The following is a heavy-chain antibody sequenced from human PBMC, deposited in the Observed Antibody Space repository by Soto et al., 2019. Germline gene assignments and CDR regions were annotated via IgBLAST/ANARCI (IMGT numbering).Heavy chain of an antibody. J-gene: IGHJ5*02. CDR1: GGSISSSSYY. CDR2: IYYSGST. V-gene: IGHV4-39*01. Sequence: PSETLSLTCTVSGGSISSSSYYWGWIRQPPGKGLEWIGSIYYSGSTYYNPSLKSRVTISVDTSKNQFSLKLSSVTAADTAVYYCARRKIAEAVTVIWFAPGGQEPRFTAPS. D-gene: IGHD6-13*01. CDR3: ARRKIAEAVTVIWFAP.